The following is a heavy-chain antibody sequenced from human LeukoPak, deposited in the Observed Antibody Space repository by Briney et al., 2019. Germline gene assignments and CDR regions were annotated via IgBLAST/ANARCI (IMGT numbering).Heavy chain of an antibody. D-gene: IGHD2-15*01. V-gene: IGHV3-23*01. J-gene: IGHJ5*02. Sequence: GGSLRLSCAASGFTVSSNYMSWVRQAPGKGLEWVSAISGSGGSTYYADSVKGRFTIPRDNSKNTLYLQMNSLRAEDTAVYYCARCDDLLLGWFDPWGQGTLVTVSS. CDR3: ARCDDLLLGWFDP. CDR1: GFTVSSNY. CDR2: ISGSGGST.